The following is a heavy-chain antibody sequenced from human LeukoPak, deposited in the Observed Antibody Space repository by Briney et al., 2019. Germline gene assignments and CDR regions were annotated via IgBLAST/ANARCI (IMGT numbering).Heavy chain of an antibody. V-gene: IGHV3-53*01. D-gene: IGHD3-9*01. Sequence: GGSLRLSCAASGFSVSSNYVSWVRQAPGKGLEWVSVLYSGGTTYYADSVKGRFTISRDNSKNTLYLQMNSLRAEDTAVYYCARFSPVVDDYFDIWGQGTLVTVSS. CDR2: LYSGGTT. J-gene: IGHJ4*02. CDR3: ARFSPVVDDYFDI. CDR1: GFSVSSNY.